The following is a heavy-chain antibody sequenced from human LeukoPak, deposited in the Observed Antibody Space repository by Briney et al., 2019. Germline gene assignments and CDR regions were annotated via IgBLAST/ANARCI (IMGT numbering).Heavy chain of an antibody. J-gene: IGHJ4*02. V-gene: IGHV4-34*01. Sequence: SETLSLTCAVYGGSFSGYYWSWLRQPPGKGLEWIGEINHSGSTNYNPSLKSRVTISVDTSKNQFSLKLSSVTAADTAVYYCARGAGTNFVGLCYFDYWGQGTLVTVSS. CDR3: ARGAGTNFVGLCYFDY. D-gene: IGHD1-7*01. CDR1: GGSFSGYY. CDR2: INHSGST.